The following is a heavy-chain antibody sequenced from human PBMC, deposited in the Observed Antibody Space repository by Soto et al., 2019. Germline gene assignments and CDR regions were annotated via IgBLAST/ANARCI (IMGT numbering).Heavy chain of an antibody. Sequence: QVQLVQSGAEVKKPGSSMKVSCKASGGTFNSYDINWVRQAPGQGLEWMGGIIPIVETPKYAQKFQGRVTITTEESTNTVYMELSRLRSEDTAMYYCARLSRPNYYDTSGFFKDNGFDPWGQGTRVIVSS. CDR2: IIPIVETP. CDR3: ARLSRPNYYDTSGFFKDNGFDP. J-gene: IGHJ5*02. V-gene: IGHV1-69*01. D-gene: IGHD3-22*01. CDR1: GGTFNSYD.